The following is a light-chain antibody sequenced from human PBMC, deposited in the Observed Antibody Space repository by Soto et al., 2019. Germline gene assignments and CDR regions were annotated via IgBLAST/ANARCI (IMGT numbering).Light chain of an antibody. J-gene: IGKJ4*01. CDR3: QQYDTSPVT. CDR2: GAS. Sequence: EIVLTQSPGTLSLSTGERATLSCRASQSVSSNYLAWYQQKPGQAPRLLIYGASARATGIPDRFSGSGSGTDFTLAISRLEPEDFAVYYCQQYDTSPVTFGGGTKVEI. V-gene: IGKV3-20*01. CDR1: QSVSSNY.